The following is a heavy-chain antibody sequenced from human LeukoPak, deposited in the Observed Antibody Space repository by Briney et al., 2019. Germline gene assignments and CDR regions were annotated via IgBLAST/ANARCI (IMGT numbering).Heavy chain of an antibody. V-gene: IGHV1-46*01. D-gene: IGHD6-19*01. Sequence: ASVKVSCKASGYTFTSYYMHWVRQAPGQGLEWMGIINPSGGSTSYAQKFQGRVTMTRDMSTSTVYMELSSLRSEDTAVYYCALGAVAGTGDYWGQGTLVTASS. CDR3: ALGAVAGTGDY. CDR1: GYTFTSYY. CDR2: INPSGGST. J-gene: IGHJ4*02.